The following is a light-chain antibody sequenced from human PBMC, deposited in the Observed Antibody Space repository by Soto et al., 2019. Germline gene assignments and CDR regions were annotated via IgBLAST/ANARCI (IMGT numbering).Light chain of an antibody. CDR3: QQYHTWPVT. J-gene: IGKJ4*01. CDR1: QGINRK. Sequence: EIVLTQSPGTLSLSPGERATFSCRASQGINRKLAWYQHKAGQAPRLLISGASTGATGIPARFSGSGSGTEFTLTINSLQSEDSAVYYCQQYHTWPVTFGGGTKVDIK. CDR2: GAS. V-gene: IGKV3-15*01.